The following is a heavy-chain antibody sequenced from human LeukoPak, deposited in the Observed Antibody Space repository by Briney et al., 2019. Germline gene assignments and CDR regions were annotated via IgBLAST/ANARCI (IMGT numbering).Heavy chain of an antibody. CDR1: GDSVSSNSAA. J-gene: IGHJ4*02. CDR2: TYYRSKWYN. V-gene: IGHV6-1*01. D-gene: IGHD2-2*01. CDR3: ARRGLRYCSSTSCYPFDY. Sequence: SQTLSLTCAISGDSVSSNSAAWNWIRQSPSRGLEWLGRTYYRSKWYNDYAVSVKSRITINPDTSKNQFSLQLNSVTPEDTAVYYCARRGLRYCSSTSCYPFDYWGQGTLVTVSS.